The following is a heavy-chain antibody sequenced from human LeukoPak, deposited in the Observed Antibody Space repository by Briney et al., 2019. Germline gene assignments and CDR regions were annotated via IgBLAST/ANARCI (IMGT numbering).Heavy chain of an antibody. CDR2: INHSGST. D-gene: IGHD3-22*01. CDR1: GGSFSGYY. J-gene: IGHJ5*01. CDR3: ARDSYYYDSSGYYLIWNWFDS. V-gene: IGHV4-34*01. Sequence: SETLSLTCAVYGGSFSGYYWSWIRQPPGKGLEWIGEINHSGSTNYNPSLKSRVTISVDTSKNQFSLKLSSVTAADTAVYYCARDSYYYDSSGYYLIWNWFDSWGQGTLVTVSS.